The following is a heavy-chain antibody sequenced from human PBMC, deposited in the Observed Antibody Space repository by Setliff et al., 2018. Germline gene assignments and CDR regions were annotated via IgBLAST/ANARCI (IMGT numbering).Heavy chain of an antibody. Sequence: SETLSLTCTVSGGSISSGSNYWSWIRQPAGRGLEWIGHIDPSGNTNYHPSLKSRVTISGDTSKNQFSLKLTSVSAADTAVYFCAGHLSYSGETMDVWGKGTTVTGSS. CDR3: AGHLSYSGETMDV. CDR2: IDPSGNT. D-gene: IGHD5-12*01. CDR1: GGSISSGSNY. J-gene: IGHJ6*03. V-gene: IGHV4-61*09.